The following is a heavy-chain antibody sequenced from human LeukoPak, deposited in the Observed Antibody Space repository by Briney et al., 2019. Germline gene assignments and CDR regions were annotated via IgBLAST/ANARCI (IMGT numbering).Heavy chain of an antibody. CDR2: IYYDGSHK. V-gene: IGHV3-33*01. D-gene: IGHD3-22*01. CDR3: AREYYFDLSRKGLDN. CDR1: GFTFSSYG. J-gene: IGHJ4*02. Sequence: SGGSLRLSCAASGFTFSSYGMHWVRQAPGKGLDWVALIYYDGSHKYYAYSVEGRFTISRDNSKNTLYLQMNSLRAEDTAVYYCAREYYFDLSRKGLDNWGQGTLVTVSS.